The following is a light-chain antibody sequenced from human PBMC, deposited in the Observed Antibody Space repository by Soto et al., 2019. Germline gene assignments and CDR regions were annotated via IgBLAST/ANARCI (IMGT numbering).Light chain of an antibody. Sequence: LTQPPSASGSPGQSVTISCTGTSSDVGGYNYVSWYQQHPGKAPKLMIYEVSKRPSGVPDRFSGSKSGNTASLTVSGLQPEDEADYYCSSYAGSNRSVFGTGTKVTVL. V-gene: IGLV2-8*01. J-gene: IGLJ1*01. CDR2: EVS. CDR3: SSYAGSNRSV. CDR1: SSDVGGYNY.